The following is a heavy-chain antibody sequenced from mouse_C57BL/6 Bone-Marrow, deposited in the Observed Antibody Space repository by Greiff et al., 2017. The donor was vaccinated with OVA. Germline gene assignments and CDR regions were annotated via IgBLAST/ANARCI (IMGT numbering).Heavy chain of an antibody. V-gene: IGHV5-16*01. J-gene: IGHJ1*03. CDR3: ARDLWYFDV. CDR1: GFTFSDYY. Sequence: EVKVEESEGGLVQPGSSMKLSCTASGFTFSDYYMAWVRQVPEKGLEWVANINYDGSSTYYLDSLKSRFIISRDNAKNILYLQMSSLKSEDTATYYCARDLWYFDVWGTGTTVTVSS. CDR2: INYDGSST.